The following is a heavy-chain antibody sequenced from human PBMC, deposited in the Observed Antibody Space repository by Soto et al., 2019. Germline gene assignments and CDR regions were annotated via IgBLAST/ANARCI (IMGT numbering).Heavy chain of an antibody. CDR2: INHSGSS. D-gene: IGHD6-19*01. Sequence: SETLSLTCAVYGGSFSGYFWTWIRQPPGKELEWIGEINHSGSSNYNPSLKSRLTISVDTSKSQFSLKLSSVTAADTAVYYCARGAGGSSSYIDYWGQGTLVTVSS. J-gene: IGHJ4*02. CDR3: ARGAGGSSSYIDY. CDR1: GGSFSGYF. V-gene: IGHV4-34*01.